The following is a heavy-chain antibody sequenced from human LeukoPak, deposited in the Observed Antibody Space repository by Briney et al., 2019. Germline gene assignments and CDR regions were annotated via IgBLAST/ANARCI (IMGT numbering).Heavy chain of an antibody. CDR3: ARHSSAARPNFDY. D-gene: IGHD6-6*01. V-gene: IGHV4-39*01. J-gene: IGHJ4*02. Sequence: SEALSLTCTVSGGSISGSNYYWGWIRQPPGKGLEWIGSIYYSGTTYYNPSLKSRVTISVDTSKNQFSLEVTSMTAADTAVYYCARHSSAARPNFDYWGQGTLVTVSS. CDR2: IYYSGTT. CDR1: GGSISGSNYY.